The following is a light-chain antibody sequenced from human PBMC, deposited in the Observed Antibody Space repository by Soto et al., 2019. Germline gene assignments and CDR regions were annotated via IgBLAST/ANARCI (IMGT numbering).Light chain of an antibody. CDR1: QGIGSA. CDR2: EAS. J-gene: IGKJ4*01. Sequence: AIQLTQSPSSLSASVGDRVIITCRASQGIGSALAWYQQKPGKAPKLLIYEASSLESGVPSRFSGSGSGTDFTLTISSLQPEDFATYYCQQFNVFGGGTKVDIK. V-gene: IGKV1-13*02. CDR3: QQFNV.